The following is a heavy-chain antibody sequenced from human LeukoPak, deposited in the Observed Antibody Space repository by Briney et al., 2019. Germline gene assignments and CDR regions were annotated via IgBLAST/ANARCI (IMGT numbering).Heavy chain of an antibody. CDR1: GFTFDDYG. V-gene: IGHV3-20*04. CDR2: INWNGGST. CDR3: AREDFIAAAGTFFGY. J-gene: IGHJ4*02. Sequence: PGGSLRLSCAASGFTFDDYGMSWVRQAPGKGLEWVSGINWNGGSTGYADSVKGRFTISRDNAKNSLYLQMNSLRAEDTALYYCAREDFIAAAGTFFGYWGQGTLVTVSS. D-gene: IGHD6-13*01.